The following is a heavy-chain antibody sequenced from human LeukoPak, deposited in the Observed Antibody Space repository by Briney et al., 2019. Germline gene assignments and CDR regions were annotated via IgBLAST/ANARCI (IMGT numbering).Heavy chain of an antibody. J-gene: IGHJ4*02. V-gene: IGHV4-59*12. Sequence: SETLSLTCTVSGGSLNNYYWSWIRQPPGKGLEWIGHVYYDGSNKNNPSLKSRVTMTVDTSKDQFSLKVTSVTAADTAMYFCARFGSYFEYWGQGILVTVSS. CDR3: ARFGSYFEY. CDR2: VYYDGSN. D-gene: IGHD3-10*01. CDR1: GGSLNNYY.